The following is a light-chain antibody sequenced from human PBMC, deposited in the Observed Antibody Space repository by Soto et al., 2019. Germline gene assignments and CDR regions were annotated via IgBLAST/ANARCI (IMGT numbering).Light chain of an antibody. CDR2: DAS. V-gene: IGKV3-20*01. Sequence: DIVLTQSPGTLSLSPGERATLSCRASQSVSSSYLAWYQQKPGQAPRLLIYDASSRATGIPERFSGSGSGKNFTLISSRLEPDDFAVQYCQQYGSSTYTFGQGNKLEI. J-gene: IGKJ2*01. CDR3: QQYGSSTYT. CDR1: QSVSSSY.